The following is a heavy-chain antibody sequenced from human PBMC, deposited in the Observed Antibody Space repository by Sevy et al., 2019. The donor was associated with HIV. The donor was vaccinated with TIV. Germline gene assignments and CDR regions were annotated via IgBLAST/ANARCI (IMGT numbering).Heavy chain of an antibody. CDR3: VGGWGGGATPYFDY. J-gene: IGHJ4*02. CDR1: GFTFNNYG. Sequence: GGSLRLSCTVSGFTFNNYGMHWVRQTPGRGLEWVSGLWYDGTNKFYADSVQGRFTISRDNTMNTLYLQMDSLRVDDTAVYYWVGGWGGGATPYFDYWGQGALVTVSS. D-gene: IGHD3-16*01. V-gene: IGHV3-33*01. CDR2: LWYDGTNK.